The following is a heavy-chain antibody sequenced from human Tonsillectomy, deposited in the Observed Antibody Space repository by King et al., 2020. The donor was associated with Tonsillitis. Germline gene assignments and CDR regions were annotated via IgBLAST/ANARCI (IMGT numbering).Heavy chain of an antibody. CDR1: GFTFRSYG. CDR3: TRDRDDYIFDY. J-gene: IGHJ4*02. V-gene: IGHV3-33*05. Sequence: VHLVESGGGVVQPGRSLRLSCAASGFTFRSYGMHWVRQAPGKGLEWVAVISYDGSNKYYADSVKGRFTISRDNSKNTLYLQMNSLRAEDTAVYYCTRDRDDYIFDYWGQGKLVTVSS. CDR2: ISYDGSNK. D-gene: IGHD4/OR15-4a*01.